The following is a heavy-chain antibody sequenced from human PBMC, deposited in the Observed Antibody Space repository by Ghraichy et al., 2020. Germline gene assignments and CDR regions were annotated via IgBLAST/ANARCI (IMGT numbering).Heavy chain of an antibody. CDR2: ISYDGSNK. V-gene: IGHV3-30*04. CDR1: GFTFSSYA. Sequence: GESLNISCAASGFTFSSYAMHWVRQAPGKGLEWVAVISYDGSNKYYADSVKGRFTISRDNSKNTLYLQMNSLRAEDTAVYYCARETSDVGDYWGQGTLVTVSS. CDR3: ARETSDVGDY. J-gene: IGHJ4*02.